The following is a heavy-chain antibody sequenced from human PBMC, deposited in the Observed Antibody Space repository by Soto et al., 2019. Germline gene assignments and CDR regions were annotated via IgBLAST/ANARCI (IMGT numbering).Heavy chain of an antibody. D-gene: IGHD3-3*01. Sequence: QVQLVQSGAEVKKPGSSVKVSCKASGGTFSSYAISWVRQAPGQGLEWMGGLIPIFGTANYAQKFQGRVTITADKSTSRAYMELSSLRSEDTAVYYCASDGGGRFLEWLSPPPSLDYWGQGTLVTVSS. V-gene: IGHV1-69*06. J-gene: IGHJ4*02. CDR3: ASDGGGRFLEWLSPPPSLDY. CDR1: GGTFSSYA. CDR2: LIPIFGTA.